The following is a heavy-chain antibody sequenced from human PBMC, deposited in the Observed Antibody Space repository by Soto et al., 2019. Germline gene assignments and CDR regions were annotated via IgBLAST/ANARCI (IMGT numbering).Heavy chain of an antibody. CDR1: GFTFSSYS. CDR3: ARLRYSYGFYGMDV. CDR2: ISSSSSYI. Sequence: GSLRLSCAASGFTFSSYSMNWVRQAPGKGLEWVSSISSSSSYIYYADSVKGRFTISRDNAKNSLYLQMNSLRAEDTAVYYCARLRYSYGFYGMDVWGQGTTVTVSS. V-gene: IGHV3-21*01. D-gene: IGHD5-18*01. J-gene: IGHJ6*02.